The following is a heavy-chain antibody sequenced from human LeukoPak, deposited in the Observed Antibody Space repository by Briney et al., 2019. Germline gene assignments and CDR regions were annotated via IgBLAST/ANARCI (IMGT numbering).Heavy chain of an antibody. V-gene: IGHV3-7*01. CDR1: GFTFSSYW. Sequence: PGGSLRLSCAASGFTFSSYWMTWVRQAPGKGLEWVANIKRDGSVMYYVDSVKGRFTISRDNAKNSLYLQMDSLTAEDTAVYYCARDSTYSKNSDHYYDVFDIWGQGTMVAVSS. CDR2: IKRDGSVM. J-gene: IGHJ3*02. CDR3: ARDSTYSKNSDHYYDVFDI. D-gene: IGHD1-26*01.